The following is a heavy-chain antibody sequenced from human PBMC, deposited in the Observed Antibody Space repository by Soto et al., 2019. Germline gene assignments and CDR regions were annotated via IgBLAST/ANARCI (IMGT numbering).Heavy chain of an antibody. D-gene: IGHD3-9*01. V-gene: IGHV1-69*13. CDR3: ARALRYFDEGGIDY. CDR2: IIPIFGTA. CDR1: GGTLRSYS. J-gene: IGHJ4*02. Sequence: GASVKVSCKASGGTLRSYSISWVRPAPGQGLEWMGGIIPIFGTANYAQKFQGRVTITADESTSTAYMELSSLRSEDTAVYYCARALRYFDEGGIDYWGQGTLVTVSS.